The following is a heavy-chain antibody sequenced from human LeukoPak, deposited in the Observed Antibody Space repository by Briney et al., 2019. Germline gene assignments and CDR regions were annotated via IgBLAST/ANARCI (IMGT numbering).Heavy chain of an antibody. CDR2: ISDSGVST. D-gene: IGHD6-19*01. Sequence: GGSLRLSCAASGFTFSSHAMSWVRQAAGKGLEWVSTISDSGVSTYYADSVKGRFTISRDNSKNPLYMQMNSLRAGDPAVYYCAKDLSSSGFRIDYWGQGTLVTVSS. V-gene: IGHV3-23*01. CDR1: GFTFSSHA. J-gene: IGHJ4*02. CDR3: AKDLSSSGFRIDY.